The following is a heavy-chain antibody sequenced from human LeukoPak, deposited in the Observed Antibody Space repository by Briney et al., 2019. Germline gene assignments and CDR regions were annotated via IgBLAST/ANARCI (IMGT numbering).Heavy chain of an antibody. CDR3: ARMDHHGGRDNWFDP. CDR2: INPNSGNT. Sequence: WASVKDSCKASGYTFTGYYMHWVRQAPGQGLEWMGWINPNSGNTGYAQKFQGRVTITRDPSISTAYMVLSSLRSEDTAVYYCARMDHHGGRDNWFDPWGQGTLVTVSS. V-gene: IGHV1-8*03. D-gene: IGHD2-15*01. J-gene: IGHJ5*02. CDR1: GYTFTGYY.